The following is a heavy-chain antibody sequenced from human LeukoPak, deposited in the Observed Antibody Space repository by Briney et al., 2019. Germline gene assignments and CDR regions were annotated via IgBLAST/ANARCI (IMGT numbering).Heavy chain of an antibody. CDR3: ATIAVAGTILDYGMDV. CDR1: GYTFTSYD. D-gene: IGHD6-19*01. CDR2: MNPNSGNT. J-gene: IGHJ6*02. Sequence: ASVKVSCKASGYTFTSYDINWVRQATGQGLEWMGWMNPNSGNTGYAQNFQGRVTMTRNTSISTAYMELSSLRSEDTAVYYCATIAVAGTILDYGMDVWGQGTTVTVPS. V-gene: IGHV1-8*01.